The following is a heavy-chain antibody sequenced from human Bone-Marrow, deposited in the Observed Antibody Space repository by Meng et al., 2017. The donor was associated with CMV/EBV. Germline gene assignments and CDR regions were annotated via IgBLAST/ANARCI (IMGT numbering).Heavy chain of an antibody. CDR3: ARGASLDY. Sequence: GESLKISCAASGFTVSSNYMSWVRQAPGKGREWVSVIYSGGSTYYADSVKGRFTISRDNSKNTLYLQMNSLRAEDTGVYFCARGASLDYWGQGTLVTVSS. D-gene: IGHD6-6*01. J-gene: IGHJ4*02. CDR2: IYSGGST. V-gene: IGHV3-53*01. CDR1: GFTVSSNY.